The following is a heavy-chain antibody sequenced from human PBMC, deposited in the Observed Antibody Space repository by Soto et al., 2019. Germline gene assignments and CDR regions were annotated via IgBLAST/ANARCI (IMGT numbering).Heavy chain of an antibody. CDR1: GGSISSFS. D-gene: IGHD3-10*01. Sequence: SETLSLTCTLSGGSISSFSCTWIRQAPWEGLEWMGYIHYSGNMKYNPSLKSRATILVDTSKNQFSLKLSSVTAADTAVYYCARMAEGSNYYYHLDVWGQGTTVTVSS. V-gene: IGHV4-59*01. CDR3: ARMAEGSNYYYHLDV. CDR2: IHYSGNM. J-gene: IGHJ6*02.